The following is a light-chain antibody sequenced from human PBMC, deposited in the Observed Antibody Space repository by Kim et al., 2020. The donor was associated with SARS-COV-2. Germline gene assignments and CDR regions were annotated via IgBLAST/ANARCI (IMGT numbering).Light chain of an antibody. CDR1: SSDVGGYNY. CDR2: DVS. V-gene: IGLV2-14*04. CDR3: SSYTSSSTYV. J-gene: IGLJ1*01. Sequence: PGQSITISCTGTSSDVGGYNYVSWYQQHPGKAPKVMIYDVSKRPSGVSNRFSGSKSGNTASLTISGLQAEDEADYYCSSYTSSSTYVFGTGTKVTVL.